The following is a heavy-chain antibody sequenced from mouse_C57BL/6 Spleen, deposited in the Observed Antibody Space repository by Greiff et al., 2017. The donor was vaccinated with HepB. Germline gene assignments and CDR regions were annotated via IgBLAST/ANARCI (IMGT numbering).Heavy chain of an antibody. CDR1: GFTFSSYA. D-gene: IGHD2-2*01. CDR2: ISDGGSYT. J-gene: IGHJ1*03. CDR3: ARDTGSTMVTKEYFDV. V-gene: IGHV5-4*01. Sequence: DVHLVESGGGLVKPGGSLKLSCAASGFTFSSYAMSWVRQTPEKRLEWVATISDGGSYTYYPDNVKGRFTISRDNAKNNLYLQMSHLKSEDTAMYYCARDTGSTMVTKEYFDVWGTGTTVTVSS.